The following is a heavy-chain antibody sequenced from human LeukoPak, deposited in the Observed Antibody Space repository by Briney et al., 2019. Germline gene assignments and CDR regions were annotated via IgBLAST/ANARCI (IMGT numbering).Heavy chain of an antibody. V-gene: IGHV3-33*01. D-gene: IGHD3-10*01. J-gene: IGHJ6*02. CDR2: IWYDGSNK. Sequence: GGSLRLSCAASGFTFSSYGMHWVRQAPGKGLEWVAVIWYDGSNKYYADSVKGRYTISRDNSKNTLYLQMNSLRAEDTAVYYCARGRSRARRTYYYYYYGMDVWGQGTTVTVSS. CDR1: GFTFSSYG. CDR3: ARGRSRARRTYYYYYYGMDV.